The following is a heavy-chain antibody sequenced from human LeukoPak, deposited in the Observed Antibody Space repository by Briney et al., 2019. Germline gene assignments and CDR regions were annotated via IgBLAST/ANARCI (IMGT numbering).Heavy chain of an antibody. CDR1: GGTFSRYA. CDR3: ARERARPGGYCSSTSCSLPFFDY. D-gene: IGHD2-2*01. CDR2: IIPIFGTA. V-gene: IGHV1-69*01. J-gene: IGHJ4*02. Sequence: GSSVKVSCKASGGTFSRYAISWVRQAPGQGLEWMGGIIPIFGTANYAQKFQGRVTITADESTSTAYMELSSLRSEDTAVYYCARERARPGGYCSSTSCSLPFFDYWGQGTLVTVSS.